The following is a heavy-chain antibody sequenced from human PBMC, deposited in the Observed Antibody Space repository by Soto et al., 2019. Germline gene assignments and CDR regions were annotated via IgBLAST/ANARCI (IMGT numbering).Heavy chain of an antibody. CDR2: IIPIFGTA. J-gene: IGHJ3*02. CDR3: ARAFNLSSGYYFGAFDI. CDR1: GGTFSSYA. V-gene: IGHV1-69*06. Sequence: SVKVSCKASGGTFSSYAISWVRQAPGQGLEWMGGIIPIFGTANYAQKFQGRVTITADKSTSTAYMELSSLKSEDTAVYYCARAFNLSSGYYFGAFDIWGQGTMVTVSS. D-gene: IGHD3-22*01.